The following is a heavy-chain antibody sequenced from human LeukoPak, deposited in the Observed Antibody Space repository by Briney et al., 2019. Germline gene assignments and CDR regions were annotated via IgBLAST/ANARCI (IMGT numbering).Heavy chain of an antibody. CDR2: IYDSGSS. CDR1: GGSISSYY. J-gene: IGHJ4*02. D-gene: IGHD3-22*01. V-gene: IGHV4-59*08. CDR3: ARLESDVLGDPYYYDSTGYYYRGYFDS. Sequence: SETLSLTCTVSGGSISSYYWSWIRQSPGKGLEWIGYIYDSGSSKYNPSLKSRVTMSPDMSKNQFSLKLSSVTAADTAVYYCARLESDVLGDPYYYDSTGYYYRGYFDSWGQGTLVTVSS.